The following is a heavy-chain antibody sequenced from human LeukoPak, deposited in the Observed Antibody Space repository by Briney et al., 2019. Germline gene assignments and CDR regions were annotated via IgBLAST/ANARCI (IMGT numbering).Heavy chain of an antibody. Sequence: SVXVSCKASGYTFISCGISWVRQAPGQGLEWMGWISPYNGNTNYAQKFQGRVTVTTDTSTSTAYMELRSLRSDDTAVYYCARKVGATDYWGQGTLVTVSS. CDR2: ISPYNGNT. J-gene: IGHJ4*02. CDR3: ARKVGATDY. D-gene: IGHD1-26*01. CDR1: GYTFISCG. V-gene: IGHV1-18*01.